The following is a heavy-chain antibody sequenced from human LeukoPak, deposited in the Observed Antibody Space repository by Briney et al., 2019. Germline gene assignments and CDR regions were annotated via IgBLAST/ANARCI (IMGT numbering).Heavy chain of an antibody. Sequence: PSETLSLTCAVYGGSFSGYYWSWIRQPPGKGLEWIGEINRSGSTNYNPSLKSRVTISVDTSKNQFSLKLSSVTAADTAVYYCARWEQQLVSGGFDPWGQGTLVTVSS. J-gene: IGHJ5*02. D-gene: IGHD6-13*01. CDR3: ARWEQQLVSGGFDP. V-gene: IGHV4-34*01. CDR2: INRSGST. CDR1: GGSFSGYY.